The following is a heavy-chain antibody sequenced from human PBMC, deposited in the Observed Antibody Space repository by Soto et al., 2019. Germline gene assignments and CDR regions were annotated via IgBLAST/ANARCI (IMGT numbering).Heavy chain of an antibody. J-gene: IGHJ3*02. V-gene: IGHV3-15*01. CDR1: GFTFSNAW. Sequence: WGSLRLSCAASGFTFSNAWMSWVRQAPGKGLEWVGRIKSKTAGGTTDYAAPVKGRFTISRDDSKNTLYLQMNSLKTEDTAVYYCTTLGPVEMATIAAFDIWGQGTMVTVS. CDR2: IKSKTAGGTT. D-gene: IGHD5-12*01. CDR3: TTLGPVEMATIAAFDI.